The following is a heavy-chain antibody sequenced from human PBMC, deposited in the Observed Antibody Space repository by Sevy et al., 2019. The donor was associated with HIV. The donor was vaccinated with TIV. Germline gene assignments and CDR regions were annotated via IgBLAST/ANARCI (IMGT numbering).Heavy chain of an antibody. CDR1: GFTFSTYN. J-gene: IGHJ4*02. CDR3: AKVGPHCSGGTCYHPLFDY. V-gene: IGHV3-30*18. D-gene: IGHD2-15*01. CDR2: LSYDGREK. Sequence: GGSLRLSCAASGFTFSTYNMNWVRQAPGKGLEWVAVLSYDGREKYYGNSVKGRFTISRDNSKNTLYLQMNSLRDEDTAVYYCAKVGPHCSGGTCYHPLFDYCGQGTLVTVSS.